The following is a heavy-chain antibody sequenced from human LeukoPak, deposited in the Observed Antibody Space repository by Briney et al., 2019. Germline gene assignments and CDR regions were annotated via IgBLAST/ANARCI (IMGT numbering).Heavy chain of an antibody. CDR3: ARDMGLIYSSRGAFDI. CDR1: GCSISSYY. J-gene: IGHJ3*02. CDR2: VYTSGST. V-gene: IGHV4-4*07. D-gene: IGHD6-13*01. Sequence: PSETLSLTCTVSGCSISSYYWSWIRQPAGKGLEWIGRVYTSGSTNYNPSLKSRVTMSVDTSKNQFSLKLSSVTAADTAVYYCARDMGLIYSSRGAFDIWGQGTMVTVSS.